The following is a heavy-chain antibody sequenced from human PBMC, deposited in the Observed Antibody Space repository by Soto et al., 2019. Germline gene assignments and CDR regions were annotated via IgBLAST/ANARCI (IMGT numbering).Heavy chain of an antibody. V-gene: IGHV4-31*03. CDR1: GGSISSGGYY. Sequence: SETLSLTCTVSGGSISSGGYYWSWIRQHPGKGLEWIGYIYYSGSTYYNPSLKSRVTISVDTSKNQFSLRLSSVTAADTAVYYCARVDGYNYLSFDYWGQGTLVTVSS. D-gene: IGHD5-12*01. CDR3: ARVDGYNYLSFDY. J-gene: IGHJ4*02. CDR2: IYYSGST.